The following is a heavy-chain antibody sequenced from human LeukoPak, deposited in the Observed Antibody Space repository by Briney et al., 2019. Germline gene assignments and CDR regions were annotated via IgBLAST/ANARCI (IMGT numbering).Heavy chain of an antibody. D-gene: IGHD2-2*01. CDR2: MNPNSANT. Sequence: ASVRVSCKTSGYTFSTYDINWVRQAPGQGLEWMGWMNPNSANTGFAQKFQGRAAITRDTSTATAYLELSGLTSEDTAVYYCARAIRYQLLSDYWGQGALVTVSS. V-gene: IGHV1-8*02. J-gene: IGHJ4*02. CDR3: ARAIRYQLLSDY. CDR1: GYTFSTYD.